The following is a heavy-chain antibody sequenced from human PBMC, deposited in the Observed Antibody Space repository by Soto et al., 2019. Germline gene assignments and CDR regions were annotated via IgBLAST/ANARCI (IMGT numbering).Heavy chain of an antibody. Sequence: ASVKVSCKASGYTFTSYYMHWVRQAPGQGLEWMGIINPSGGSTSYAQKFQGRVTMTRDTSTSTVYMELSSLRSEDTAVYYCARDFYYGSGSYYKQDYDLMHYMDVWGKGTTVTVSS. CDR2: INPSGGST. J-gene: IGHJ6*03. V-gene: IGHV1-46*03. CDR3: ARDFYYGSGSYYKQDYDLMHYMDV. CDR1: GYTFTSYY. D-gene: IGHD3-10*01.